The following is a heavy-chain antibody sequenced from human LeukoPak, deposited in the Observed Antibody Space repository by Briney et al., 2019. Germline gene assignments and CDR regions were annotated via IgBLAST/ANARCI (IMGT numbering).Heavy chain of an antibody. D-gene: IGHD3-3*01. Sequence: ASVKVSCKASGYTFTSYGISWVRQAPGQGLEWMGIINPSGGSTSYAQKFQGRVTMTRDTSTSTVYMELSSLRSEDTAVYYCARDGLTDYDFWSGYLDYWGQGTLVTVSS. V-gene: IGHV1-46*01. CDR1: GYTFTSYG. CDR3: ARDGLTDYDFWSGYLDY. J-gene: IGHJ4*02. CDR2: INPSGGST.